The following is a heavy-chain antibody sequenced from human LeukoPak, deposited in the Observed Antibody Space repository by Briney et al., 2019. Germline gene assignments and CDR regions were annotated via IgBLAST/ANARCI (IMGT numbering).Heavy chain of an antibody. CDR2: INSDGSST. J-gene: IGHJ4*02. CDR3: ARGDGYNLVDY. CDR1: GFTFSSYW. V-gene: IGHV3-74*01. Sequence: GGSLRLSCAASGFTFSSYWMHWVRHAPGKGQVWVSRINSDGSSTSYADSAKGRFTISRDNAKNTLYLQMNSLRAEDTAVYYGARGDGYNLVDYWGQGTLVTVSS. D-gene: IGHD5-24*01.